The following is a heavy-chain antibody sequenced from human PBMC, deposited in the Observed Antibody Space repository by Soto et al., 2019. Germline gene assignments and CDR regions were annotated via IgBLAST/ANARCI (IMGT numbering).Heavy chain of an antibody. Sequence: GGSLRLSCAASGFTFSSYAMSWVRQAPGKGLEWVSAISGSGGSTYYADSVKGRFTISRGNSKNTLYLQMGSLRAEDMAVYYCASLRDAFDIWGQGTMVTVSS. CDR1: GFTFSSYA. J-gene: IGHJ3*02. CDR3: ASLRDAFDI. CDR2: ISGSGGST. V-gene: IGHV3-23*01.